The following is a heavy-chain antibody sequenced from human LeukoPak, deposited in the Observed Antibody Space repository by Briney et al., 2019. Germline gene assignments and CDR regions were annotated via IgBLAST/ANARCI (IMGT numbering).Heavy chain of an antibody. CDR3: ASLYCTRTSCYFLDP. Sequence: PSETLSLTCSVSGGSVRSISYYWSWIRQSPGKGLEWIGYIYNTGRTNYNASLNSRVTISLDTSKNQFSLKLSSLTAADTAMYYCASLYCTRTSCYFLDPWGQGTLVIVSS. V-gene: IGHV4-61*01. D-gene: IGHD2-2*01. J-gene: IGHJ5*02. CDR1: GGSVRSISYY. CDR2: IYNTGRT.